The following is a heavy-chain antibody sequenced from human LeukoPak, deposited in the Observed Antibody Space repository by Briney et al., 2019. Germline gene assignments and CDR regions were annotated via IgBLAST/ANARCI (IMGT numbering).Heavy chain of an antibody. V-gene: IGHV4-4*07. J-gene: IGHJ6*02. CDR1: GGSISSYY. Sequence: SETLSLTCTVSGGSISSYYWSWIRQPAGKGLEWIGRIYTSGSTNYNPSLKSRVTMSVDTSKNQFSLKLSSVTAADTAVYYCARVGYCSSTSCYRGGYYYYGMDVWGQGTTVTVSS. D-gene: IGHD2-2*01. CDR2: IYTSGST. CDR3: ARVGYCSSTSCYRGGYYYYGMDV.